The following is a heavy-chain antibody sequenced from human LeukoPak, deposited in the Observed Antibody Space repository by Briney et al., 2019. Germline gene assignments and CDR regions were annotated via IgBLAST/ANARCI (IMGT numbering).Heavy chain of an antibody. CDR2: IKQDGSEK. CDR3: ARAAKTYDY. Sequence: GGSLRLSCAASGFTFSNYWMSWARQAPGKGLEWVANIKQDGSEKYYVDCVKGRFTISRDNAKNSLYLQMNSLRAEDTAIYYCARAAKTYDYWGQGTLVTVSS. J-gene: IGHJ4*02. V-gene: IGHV3-7*01. CDR1: GFTFSNYW.